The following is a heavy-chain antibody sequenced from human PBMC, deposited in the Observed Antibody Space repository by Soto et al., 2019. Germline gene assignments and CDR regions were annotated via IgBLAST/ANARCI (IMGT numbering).Heavy chain of an antibody. CDR1: GGTFSSYT. Sequence: QVQLVQSGAEVKKPGSSVKVSCKAFGGTFSSYTISWVRQAPGQGLEWMGRIIPILGIANYAQKFQGRVTITADKSTSTAYMELSSLRSEDTAVYYCARAPREHTAMSDYWGQGTLVTVSS. D-gene: IGHD5-18*01. CDR2: IIPILGIA. CDR3: ARAPREHTAMSDY. V-gene: IGHV1-69*02. J-gene: IGHJ4*02.